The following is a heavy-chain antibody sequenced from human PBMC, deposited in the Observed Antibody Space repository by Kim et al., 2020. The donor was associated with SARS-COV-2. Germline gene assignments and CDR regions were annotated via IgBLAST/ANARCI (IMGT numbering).Heavy chain of an antibody. V-gene: IGHV3-74*01. CDR1: GFTFTTYW. CDR3: VRDRPKWD. J-gene: IGHJ4*02. Sequence: GGSLRLSCTASGFTFTTYWIHWVRQVPGKGLVWVSRIFSDGTTSYADSVKGRFTISRDNAKNMVYLQMNSLRVEDTAVYHCVRDRPKWDGGQGTLATVPS. CDR2: IFSDGTT. D-gene: IGHD6-6*01.